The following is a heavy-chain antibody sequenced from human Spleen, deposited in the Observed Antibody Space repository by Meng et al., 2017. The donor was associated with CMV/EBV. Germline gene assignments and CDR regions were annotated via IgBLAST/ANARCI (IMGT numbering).Heavy chain of an antibody. J-gene: IGHJ4*02. D-gene: IGHD1-26*01. Sequence: SCKPSGYRFIDQYIHWVRQAPGHGLEWMGGIDPNNGDTFYAQKYQGRVTVTGDTSISTAYMELSRLKPDDTALYFCARGLNSGTSHYWGQGTLVTVSS. CDR2: IDPNNGDT. CDR1: GYRFIDQY. CDR3: ARGLNSGTSHY. V-gene: IGHV1-2*02.